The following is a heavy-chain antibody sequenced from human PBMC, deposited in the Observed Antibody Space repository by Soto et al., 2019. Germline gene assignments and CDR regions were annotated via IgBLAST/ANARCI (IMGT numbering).Heavy chain of an antibody. CDR2: IYNSGST. J-gene: IGHJ3*02. Sequence: QVQLQESGPGLVKPSQTLSLTCTVSGGSISSGGYYWSWIRQHPGKGLEWIGYIYNSGSTYYNPSLRSRVTISLDTYKNQFSLKLSSVTAADTAVYYCAKDRAGFIMGSGAFDIWGQGTMVTVSS. D-gene: IGHD3-10*01. CDR1: GGSISSGGYY. CDR3: AKDRAGFIMGSGAFDI. V-gene: IGHV4-31*03.